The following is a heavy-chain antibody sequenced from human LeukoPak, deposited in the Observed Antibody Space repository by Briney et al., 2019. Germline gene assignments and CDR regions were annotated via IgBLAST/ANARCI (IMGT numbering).Heavy chain of an antibody. V-gene: IGHV1-46*01. Sequence: ASVKVSCKASGYTFTMYYIHWVRQAAGQGLEWLGLINPSDGATTYAQRFQGRVTMTRDMSTTTVYMDLRSLKSEDTAVYFCAREQRGGLSGNLGGLFAYVWGRGTTVTVSS. CDR2: INPSDGAT. J-gene: IGHJ6*04. D-gene: IGHD1-26*01. CDR3: AREQRGGLSGNLGGLFAYV. CDR1: GYTFTMYY.